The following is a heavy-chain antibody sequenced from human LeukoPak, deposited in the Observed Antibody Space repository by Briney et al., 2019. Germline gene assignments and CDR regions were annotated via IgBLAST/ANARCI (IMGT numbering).Heavy chain of an antibody. Sequence: SETLSLTCTVSGGSISDYYWNWIRQPPGKGLEWIGYIYYSGSTTYNPSLKSRVTMSVDTAKNQFSLKLRSVTAADTAVYYCARGDFCSKSNCYLRPMDVWGRGTTVTVSS. CDR1: GGSISDYY. V-gene: IGHV4-59*01. CDR2: IYYSGST. D-gene: IGHD3-3*01. CDR3: ARGDFCSKSNCYLRPMDV. J-gene: IGHJ6*03.